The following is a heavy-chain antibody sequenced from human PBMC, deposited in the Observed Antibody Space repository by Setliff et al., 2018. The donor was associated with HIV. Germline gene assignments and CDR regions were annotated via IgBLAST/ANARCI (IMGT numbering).Heavy chain of an antibody. V-gene: IGHV4-39*07. CDR2: IFYSGHT. Sequence: PSETLSLTCTVSGGSISRSSDYWAWIRQPPGKGLEWIGNIFYSGHTFYNPSLRSRVTISVDTSKNQFSLKLSSVTAADTAVYYCARGVAAAGLWGQGTLVTVSS. CDR1: GGSISRSSDY. CDR3: ARGVAAAGL. D-gene: IGHD6-13*01. J-gene: IGHJ4*02.